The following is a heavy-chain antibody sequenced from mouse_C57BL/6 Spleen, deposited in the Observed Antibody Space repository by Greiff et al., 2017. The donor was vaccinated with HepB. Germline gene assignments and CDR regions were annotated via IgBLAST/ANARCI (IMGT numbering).Heavy chain of an antibody. Sequence: EVQLQQSGAELVKPGASVKLSCTASGFNIKDYYMHWVKQRTEQGLEWIGRIDPGDGETKYATKFQGKATITADTSSNTAYLQLSSLTSEDTAVYYWARDDTTVLNFDYWGQGTTLTVSS. V-gene: IGHV14-2*01. CDR3: ARDDTTVLNFDY. CDR2: IDPGDGET. D-gene: IGHD1-1*01. CDR1: GFNIKDYY. J-gene: IGHJ2*01.